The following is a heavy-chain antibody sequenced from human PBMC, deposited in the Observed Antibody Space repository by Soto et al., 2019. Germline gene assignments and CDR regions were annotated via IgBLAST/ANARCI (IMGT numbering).Heavy chain of an antibody. CDR2: FYYSGST. CDR3: ARQVVDGTVAGSGSFDY. D-gene: IGHD3-10*01. CDR1: GGSISSTSYY. V-gene: IGHV4-39*01. J-gene: IGHJ4*02. Sequence: QLQLQESGPGLVKPSETLSLTCTVSGGSISSTSYYWVWIRQPPGKGLEWIGSFYYSGSTYYNPSLKSRVTMSVDMSENQFSLKLSSVTAADTAVYYCARQVVDGTVAGSGSFDYWGQGTLVTVSS.